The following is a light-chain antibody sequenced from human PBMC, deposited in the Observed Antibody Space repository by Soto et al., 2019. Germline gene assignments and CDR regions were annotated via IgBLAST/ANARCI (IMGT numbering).Light chain of an antibody. V-gene: IGKV2-28*01. CDR3: QQYGDSPFT. Sequence: DIVMTQSPLSLPVTPGEPASISCRSSQSLLHSNGYNYLDWYLQKPGQSPQLLIYLGSNRASGVPDRFSGSGSGTDFALTISSLEPEDAAVYYCQQYGDSPFTFGPGTNLDIK. J-gene: IGKJ2*01. CDR1: QSLLHSNGYNY. CDR2: LGS.